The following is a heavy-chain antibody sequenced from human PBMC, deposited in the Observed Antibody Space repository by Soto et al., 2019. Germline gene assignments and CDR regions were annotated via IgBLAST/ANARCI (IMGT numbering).Heavy chain of an antibody. V-gene: IGHV3-33*01. CDR1: GFTFSSYG. J-gene: IGHJ5*02. D-gene: IGHD3-3*01. Sequence: SLRLSCAASGFTFSSYGMHWVRQAPGKGLEWVAVIWYDGSNKYYADSVKGRFTISRDNSKNTLYLQMNSLRAEDTAVYYCARAVGQYYDFWSGHHGWFDPWGQGTLVTVSS. CDR2: IWYDGSNK. CDR3: ARAVGQYYDFWSGHHGWFDP.